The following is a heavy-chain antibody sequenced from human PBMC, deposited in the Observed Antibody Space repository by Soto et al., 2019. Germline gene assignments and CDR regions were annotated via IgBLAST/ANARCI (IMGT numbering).Heavy chain of an antibody. CDR3: VRSHYYGSGAYTLDDN. J-gene: IGHJ4*02. Sequence: ASVKVSCKASGYTFTRSGISWVRQAPGQGPEWMGWISSYNGDTNYAQTFQGRVTMTTDTSTSTIYMELRSLRSEDTAVYYCVRSHYYGSGAYTLDDNWGQGTQVTVSS. CDR1: GYTFTRSG. CDR2: ISSYNGDT. V-gene: IGHV1-18*01. D-gene: IGHD3-10*01.